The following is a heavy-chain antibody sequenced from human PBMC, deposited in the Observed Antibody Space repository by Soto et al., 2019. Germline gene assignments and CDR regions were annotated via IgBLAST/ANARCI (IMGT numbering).Heavy chain of an antibody. CDR3: SRHGFYGDYASNYFDP. V-gene: IGHV5-51*01. CDR2: IYPGDSDT. CDR1: GYNFATYW. Sequence: GESLKISCKVSGYNFATYWIAWVRQMPGKGLEYMGIIYPGDSDTRYSPSFQGQVTFSADKSINTAYLQWSSLKASDTAMDYCSRHGFYGDYASNYFDPWGQGTLVTVSS. D-gene: IGHD4-17*01. J-gene: IGHJ5*02.